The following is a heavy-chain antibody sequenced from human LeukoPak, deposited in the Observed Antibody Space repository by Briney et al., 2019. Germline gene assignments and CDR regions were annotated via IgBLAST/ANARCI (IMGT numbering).Heavy chain of an antibody. J-gene: IGHJ4*02. Sequence: ASVKVSCKASGYTFTSYGISWVRQAPGQGLEWMGWISTYNGNTNYAQKLQGRVTMTRNTSISTAYMELSSLRSEDTAVYYCATRAEYYYDSSGYPLLGYWGQGTLVTVSS. V-gene: IGHV1-18*01. CDR2: ISTYNGNT. CDR1: GYTFTSYG. D-gene: IGHD3-22*01. CDR3: ATRAEYYYDSSGYPLLGY.